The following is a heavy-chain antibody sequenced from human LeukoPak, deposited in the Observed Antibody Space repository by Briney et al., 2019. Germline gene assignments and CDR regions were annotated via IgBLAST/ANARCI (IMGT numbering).Heavy chain of an antibody. CDR2: IYHSGST. CDR1: GGSISSGGYS. V-gene: IGHV4-30-2*01. Sequence: PSQTLSLTCAVSGGSISSGGYSWSWIRQPPGKGREWIGYIYHSGSTYYNPSLKSRVTISVDRSKNQFSLKLSSVTAADTAVYYCARKSGYCSGGSCYAFDIWGQGTMVTVSS. D-gene: IGHD2-15*01. CDR3: ARKSGYCSGGSCYAFDI. J-gene: IGHJ3*02.